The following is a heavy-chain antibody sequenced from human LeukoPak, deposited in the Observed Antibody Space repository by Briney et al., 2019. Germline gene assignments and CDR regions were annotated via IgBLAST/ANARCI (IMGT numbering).Heavy chain of an antibody. D-gene: IGHD2-15*01. Sequence: GGSLRLSCAASGFTFSTAWMCWVRQTPGKGLEWVGRIKSKIDGGTTEYAAPVKGRFTISRDDSKNTVYLQMNSLKTEDTAVYFCSTAGYCSGGDCYSFDYWGQGIRVTLSS. CDR1: GFTFSTAW. V-gene: IGHV3-15*01. CDR2: IKSKIDGGTT. CDR3: STAGYCSGGDCYSFDY. J-gene: IGHJ4*02.